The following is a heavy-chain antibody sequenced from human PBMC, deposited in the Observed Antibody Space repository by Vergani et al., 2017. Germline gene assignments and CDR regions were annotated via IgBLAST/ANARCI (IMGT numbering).Heavy chain of an antibody. CDR2: IDPSDSYT. CDR3: VRLYSSSWYAVSYRGMDV. CDR1: GYSFTSYW. J-gene: IGHJ6*02. Sequence: EVQLVPSGAEVKKPGESLRISCKGSGYSFTSYWISWVRQMPGKGLEWMGRIDPSDSYTNYSPSFQGHVTISADKSISTAYLQWSSLKASDTAMYYCVRLYSSSWYAVSYRGMDVWGQGTTVTVSS. D-gene: IGHD6-13*01. V-gene: IGHV5-10-1*01.